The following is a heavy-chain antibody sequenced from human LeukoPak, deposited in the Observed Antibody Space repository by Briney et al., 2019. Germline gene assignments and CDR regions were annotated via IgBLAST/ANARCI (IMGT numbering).Heavy chain of an antibody. CDR2: ISSSSSTI. CDR1: GFTFSSYS. Sequence: GGSLRLSCAASGFTFSSYSMNWVRQAPGKGLEWVSYISSSSSTIYYADSVKGRFTISRDNAKNSLYLQMNSLRAEDTAVYYCARDGLPITMIVVVITTDAFDIWGQGTMVTVSS. D-gene: IGHD3-22*01. J-gene: IGHJ3*02. CDR3: ARDGLPITMIVVVITTDAFDI. V-gene: IGHV3-48*04.